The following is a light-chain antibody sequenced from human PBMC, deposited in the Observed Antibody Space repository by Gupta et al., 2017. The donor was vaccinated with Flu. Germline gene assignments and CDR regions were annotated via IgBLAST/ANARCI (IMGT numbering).Light chain of an antibody. V-gene: IGKV1-12*01. CDR1: QEIGTW. CDR2: SAT. CDR3: QHAFNSPYS. Sequence: VSASVGDRVTITCRASQEIGTWLAWYRQRPGEAPDLLIYSATVLQRGVPSRFSGSGSGTGFTLTISSLRPEDFATYYCQHAFNSPYSFGPGTKVEIK. J-gene: IGKJ2*01.